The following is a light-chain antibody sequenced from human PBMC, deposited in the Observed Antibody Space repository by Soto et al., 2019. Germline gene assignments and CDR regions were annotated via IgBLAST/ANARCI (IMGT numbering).Light chain of an antibody. V-gene: IGLV2-14*01. CDR1: SSDIGGYNY. Sequence: QSALTQPASVSGSPGQSITISCTGTSSDIGGYNYVSWYQQFPGKAPKLMISEVNNRPSGVSSRFSGSRSGNTASLTISGVQAEDEAAYYCSLYTSSGTWVFGGGTKLTVL. CDR2: EVN. J-gene: IGLJ3*02. CDR3: SLYTSSGTWV.